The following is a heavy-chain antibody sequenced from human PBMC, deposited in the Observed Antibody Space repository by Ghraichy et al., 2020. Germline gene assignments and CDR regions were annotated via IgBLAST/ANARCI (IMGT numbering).Heavy chain of an antibody. CDR3: ARQRYIGTIECYYYHGLDV. D-gene: IGHD3-10*01. Sequence: LSLTCAVYGGSFSDYYWSWIRQSPGKGLEWIGEINDSGRTNSNPSLKRRVTISVDTSKNQFSLKLSSVTAADTALYYCARQRYIGTIECYYYHGLDVWGQGTTVTVSS. CDR1: GGSFSDYY. V-gene: IGHV4-34*01. CDR2: INDSGRT. J-gene: IGHJ6*02.